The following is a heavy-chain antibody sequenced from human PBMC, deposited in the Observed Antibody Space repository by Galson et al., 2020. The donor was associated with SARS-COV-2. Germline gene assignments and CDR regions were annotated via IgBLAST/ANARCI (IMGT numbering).Heavy chain of an antibody. CDR3: VRGGAFGTRAGYL. V-gene: IGHV3-74*01. CDR1: GFTFKSHW. D-gene: IGHD3-3*02. CDR2: INVDGSVT. Sequence: GESLKISCAASGFTFKSHWMDWVRQVPGKGLEWVSHINVDGSVTRYADSVKGRFTISRDNAEDTLYLQMNSLRVEDTAVYYCVRGGAFGTRAGYLWGQGTRVTVSS. J-gene: IGHJ4*02.